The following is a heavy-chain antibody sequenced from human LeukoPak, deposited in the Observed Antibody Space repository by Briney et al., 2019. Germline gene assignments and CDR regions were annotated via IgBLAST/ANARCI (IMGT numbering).Heavy chain of an antibody. CDR3: ARLKLLWSNYFDY. V-gene: IGHV3-7*01. D-gene: IGHD2-2*01. Sequence: AGSLRLSCAASGFSFSNFGLHWVGQAQGQGLEWVANIKQAGSEEYYVDSAHGRFGIACDNSKYSLYLQMNSLRAEDTAVYYCARLKLLWSNYFDYWGQGTLVTVSS. CDR2: IKQAGSEE. CDR1: GFSFSNFG. J-gene: IGHJ4*02.